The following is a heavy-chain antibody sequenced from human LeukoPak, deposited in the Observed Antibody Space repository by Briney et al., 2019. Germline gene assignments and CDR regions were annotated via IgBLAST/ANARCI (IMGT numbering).Heavy chain of an antibody. CDR2: MNNGPGAT. J-gene: IGHJ6*02. CDR1: GFSFSTSP. D-gene: IGHD5-12*01. V-gene: IGHV3-23*01. CDR3: AKTHYDLLDV. Sequence: GGSLRLSCAASGFSFSTSPMSWVRQPPGKGLEWVSAMNNGPGATFYRDSVRGRFTVSRDDSKSTLYLQMNSLRAEDTGTYYCAKTHYDLLDVWGQGTTVTVSS.